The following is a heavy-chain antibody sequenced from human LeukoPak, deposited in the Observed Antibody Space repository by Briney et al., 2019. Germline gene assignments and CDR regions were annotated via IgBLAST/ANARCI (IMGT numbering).Heavy chain of an antibody. V-gene: IGHV5-51*01. CDR1: GYIFTTFW. D-gene: IGHD3/OR15-3a*01. Sequence: GESLKISCKSSGYIFTTFWSGWLRQIPGRGLEWIAIINPVDSNTKYSPSFQGEVTVSVHKSTSTAYLQWTSVQASDTAIYYCARRPPRTGAEIDFWGPGTLVTVSS. CDR2: INPVDSNT. J-gene: IGHJ4*02. CDR3: ARRPPRTGAEIDF.